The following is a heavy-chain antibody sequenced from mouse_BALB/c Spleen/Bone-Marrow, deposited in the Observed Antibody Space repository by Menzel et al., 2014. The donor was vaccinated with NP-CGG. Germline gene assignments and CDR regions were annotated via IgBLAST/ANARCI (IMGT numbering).Heavy chain of an antibody. CDR3: YYDYDEGY. J-gene: IGHJ2*01. Sequence: VQLQQPGPELVKPGTSVKMSCKASGYTFTSYVIHWVKQKPGQGLEWIGYTNPFNDGTKYNEKFKGKATLTSDKSSNTAYMELSSLTSEDSAVYYCYYDYDEGYWGQGTTLTVSS. D-gene: IGHD2-4*01. CDR2: TNPFNDGT. V-gene: IGHV1-14*01. CDR1: GYTFTSYV.